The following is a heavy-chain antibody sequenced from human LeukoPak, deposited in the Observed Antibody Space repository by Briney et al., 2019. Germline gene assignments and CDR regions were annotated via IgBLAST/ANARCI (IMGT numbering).Heavy chain of an antibody. J-gene: IGHJ4*02. Sequence: ASVKVSCKASGYSFVGYGITWVRQAPGQGLEWMGWFNPENGNTDYAQKVQGRVTMTADTSTSTSYMELRSLRSDDTAVYYCAREEVTSGPRIEYWGQGTLVTVSS. D-gene: IGHD2-15*01. V-gene: IGHV1-18*01. CDR1: GYSFVGYG. CDR2: FNPENGNT. CDR3: AREEVTSGPRIEY.